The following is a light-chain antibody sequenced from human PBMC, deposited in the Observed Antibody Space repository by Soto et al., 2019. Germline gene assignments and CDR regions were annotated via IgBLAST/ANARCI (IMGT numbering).Light chain of an antibody. CDR3: QQYDSSPRT. CDR1: QSISTW. Sequence: DIQMTQSPSTLSASVGDRVTITCRASQSISTWLAWYQQKPGKAPKLLIYKASSLEGGVPSRFSGSGSGTEFTLIISSLQPDDVATYYCQQYDSSPRTFGGGTKVEIK. CDR2: KAS. J-gene: IGKJ4*01. V-gene: IGKV1-5*03.